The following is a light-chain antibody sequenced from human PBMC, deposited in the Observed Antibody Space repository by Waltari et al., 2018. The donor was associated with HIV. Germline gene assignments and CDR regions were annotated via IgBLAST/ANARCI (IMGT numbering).Light chain of an antibody. CDR3: AACDDNLGGL. J-gene: IGLJ2*01. CDR2: RDY. CDR1: HSNVASHF. Sequence: QSMLIQSPSVSATPGQAVPISCSAIHSNVASHFVSWYQRLPDVSPTLVIYRDYQSPSVVPARFTGCKSGTSASLTINGLRSEEDAEYYCAACDDNLGGLFGGGTKVTGL. V-gene: IGLV1-47*01.